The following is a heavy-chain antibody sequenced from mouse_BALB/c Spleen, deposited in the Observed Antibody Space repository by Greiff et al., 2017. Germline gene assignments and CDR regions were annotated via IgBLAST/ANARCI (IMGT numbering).Heavy chain of an antibody. D-gene: IGHD4-1*01. CDR1: GYSITSDYA. CDR3: ARRRGTGYWYFDV. CDR2: ISYSGST. Sequence: EVKVEESGPGLVKPSQSLSLTCTVTGYSITSDYAWNWIRQFPGNKLEWMGYISYSGSTSYNPSLKSRISITRDTSKNQFFLQLNSVTTEDTATYYCARRRGTGYWYFDVWGAGTTVTVSS. J-gene: IGHJ1*01. V-gene: IGHV3-2*02.